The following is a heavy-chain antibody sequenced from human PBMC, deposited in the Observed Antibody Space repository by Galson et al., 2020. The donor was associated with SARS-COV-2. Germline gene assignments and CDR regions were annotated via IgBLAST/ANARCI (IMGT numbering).Heavy chain of an antibody. CDR3: ARDRRVYYGSGSSNWFDP. Sequence: ASETLSLTCTVSGGSISSGDYYWSWIRQPPGKGLEYIGYIYYNGNTHSNPSLKSRVTISIDTSKNQFSLNLRSVTAADTAVYFCARDRRVYYGSGSSNWFDPWGQGTLVTVSS. CDR2: IYYNGNT. V-gene: IGHV4-30-4*01. CDR1: GGSISSGDYY. J-gene: IGHJ5*02. D-gene: IGHD3-10*01.